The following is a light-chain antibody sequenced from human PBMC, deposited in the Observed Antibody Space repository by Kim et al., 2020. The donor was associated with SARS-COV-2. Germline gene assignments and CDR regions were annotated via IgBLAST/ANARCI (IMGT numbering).Light chain of an antibody. Sequence: VSPGQTASITCSGDKLGHKYACWYQQKPGQSPVLVIYQDTKRPSGIPERFSGSNSGNTATLTISGTQAMDEADYYCQAWDSSTVVFGGGTKVTVL. CDR2: QDT. J-gene: IGLJ2*01. CDR1: KLGHKY. CDR3: QAWDSSTVV. V-gene: IGLV3-1*01.